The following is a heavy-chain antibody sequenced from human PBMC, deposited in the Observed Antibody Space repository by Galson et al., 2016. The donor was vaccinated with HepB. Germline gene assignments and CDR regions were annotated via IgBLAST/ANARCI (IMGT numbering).Heavy chain of an antibody. CDR1: GYTFTRYA. D-gene: IGHD6-19*01. Sequence: SVKVSCKASGYTFTRYAMHWVRQAPGQRLEWMGWINAGNGKTKYSQKFQGRVTMTRDTSARTAYMALSSLRSEDTAVYYCAGSLYSSGWYSNWGQGTLVTVSS. CDR3: AGSLYSSGWYSN. CDR2: INAGNGKT. V-gene: IGHV1-3*01. J-gene: IGHJ4*02.